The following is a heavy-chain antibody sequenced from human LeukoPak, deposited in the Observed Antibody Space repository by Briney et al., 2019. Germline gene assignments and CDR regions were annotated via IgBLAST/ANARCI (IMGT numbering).Heavy chain of an antibody. V-gene: IGHV1-2*02. CDR2: INPNSGGT. CDR3: ARGKGRVKPSVGAFNI. D-gene: IGHD2-2*01. J-gene: IGHJ3*02. CDR1: GYTFTGYY. Sequence: ASVKVSCKTSGYTFTGYYMHWVRQAPGQGLEWMGWINPNSGGTNYAQKFQGRVTMTRDTSISTAYMELSRLRSDDTAVYYCARGKGRVKPSVGAFNIGGQGKMAT.